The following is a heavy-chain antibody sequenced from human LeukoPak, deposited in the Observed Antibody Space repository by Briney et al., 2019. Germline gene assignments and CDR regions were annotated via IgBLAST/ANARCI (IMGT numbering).Heavy chain of an antibody. J-gene: IGHJ4*02. CDR3: ARDLGYSSSH. CDR1: GYTFTSYG. V-gene: IGHV1-2*02. D-gene: IGHD6-13*01. Sequence: ASVKVSCKASGYTFTSYGISWVRQAPGQGLEWMGWINPNSGGTNYAQKFQGRVTMTRDTSISTAYMELSRLRSDDTAVYYCARDLGYSSSHWGQGTLVTVSS. CDR2: INPNSGGT.